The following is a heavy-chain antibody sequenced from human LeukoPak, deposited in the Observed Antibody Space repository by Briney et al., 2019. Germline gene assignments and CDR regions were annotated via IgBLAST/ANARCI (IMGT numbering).Heavy chain of an antibody. CDR2: IRFDGTNK. CDR1: GFTFSNYG. CDR3: SKPNDYGDYEFDY. Sequence: PGGSLRLSCAASGFTFSNYGMHWVRQAPGKGLEWVAFIRFDGTNKYYADSVKGRFTISRDNSKNTLYLQMNSLRAEDTALYYCSKPNDYGDYEFDYWGQGTLVTVSS. V-gene: IGHV3-30*02. D-gene: IGHD4-17*01. J-gene: IGHJ4*02.